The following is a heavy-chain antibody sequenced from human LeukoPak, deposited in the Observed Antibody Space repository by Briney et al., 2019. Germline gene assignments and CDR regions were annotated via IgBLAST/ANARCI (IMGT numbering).Heavy chain of an antibody. D-gene: IGHD1-26*01. V-gene: IGHV3-30*03. CDR3: ARDKGREGDY. J-gene: IGHJ4*02. Sequence: PGGSLRLSRAASRLSFSSYGMHWVRQAPRKGVEWVAVISSDGNEKYYTEPVKGRFTISRDNSKNTLHLQMDSLRPEETALYCCARDKGREGDYWGQGTLVTVSS. CDR2: ISSDGNEK. CDR1: RLSFSSYG.